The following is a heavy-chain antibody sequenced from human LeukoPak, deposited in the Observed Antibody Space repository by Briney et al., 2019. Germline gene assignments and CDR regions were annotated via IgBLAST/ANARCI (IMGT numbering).Heavy chain of an antibody. Sequence: SETLSLTCTVSGGSISSSSYYWGWIRQPPGKGLEWIGSIYYSGSTYYNPSLKSRVTISVDTSKNQFSLKLSSVTAADTAVYYCARDIPIYDFWSGYVRWFDPWGQGTLVTVSS. CDR3: ARDIPIYDFWSGYVRWFDP. CDR2: IYYSGST. CDR1: GGSISSSSYY. D-gene: IGHD3-3*01. V-gene: IGHV4-39*07. J-gene: IGHJ5*02.